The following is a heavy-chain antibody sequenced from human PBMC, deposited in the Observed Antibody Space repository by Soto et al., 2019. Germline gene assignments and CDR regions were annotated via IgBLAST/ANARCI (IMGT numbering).Heavy chain of an antibody. CDR2: INPSGGST. J-gene: IGHJ6*02. D-gene: IGHD6-6*01. V-gene: IGHV1-46*01. CDR1: GYTFTSYY. CDR3: ARDPIAARGYHYYGMDV. Sequence: ASVKVSCKASGYTFTSYYMHWVRQAPGQGLEWMGIINPSGGSTSYAQKFQGRVTMTRDTSTSTVYMELSSLRSEDTAVYYCARDPIAARGYHYYGMDVWGQGTMVTVSS.